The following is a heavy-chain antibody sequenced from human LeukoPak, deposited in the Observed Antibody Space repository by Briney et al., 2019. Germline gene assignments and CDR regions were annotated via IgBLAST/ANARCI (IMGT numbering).Heavy chain of an antibody. CDR2: IIPIFGTA. CDR3: ARAEMATTYYFDY. D-gene: IGHD5-24*01. Sequence: ASVKVSCKASGGTFSSYAISWVRQAPGRGLEWMGGIIPIFGTANYAQKFQGRVTITADESTSTAYMELSSLRSEDTAVYYCARAEMATTYYFDYWGQGTLVTVSS. CDR1: GGTFSSYA. J-gene: IGHJ4*02. V-gene: IGHV1-69*13.